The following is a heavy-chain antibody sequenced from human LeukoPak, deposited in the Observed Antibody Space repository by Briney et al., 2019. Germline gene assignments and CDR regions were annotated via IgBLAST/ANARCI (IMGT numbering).Heavy chain of an antibody. D-gene: IGHD6-19*01. CDR3: AREGVAGSFDY. J-gene: IGHJ4*02. CDR2: INPSGGST. Sequence: ASVKVSCKASGGTFSSYAISWVRQAPGQGLEWMGIINPSGGSTSYAQKFQGRVTMTRDTSTSTVYMELSSLRSEDTAVYYCAREGVAGSFDYWGQGTLVTVSS. V-gene: IGHV1-46*01. CDR1: GGTFSSYA.